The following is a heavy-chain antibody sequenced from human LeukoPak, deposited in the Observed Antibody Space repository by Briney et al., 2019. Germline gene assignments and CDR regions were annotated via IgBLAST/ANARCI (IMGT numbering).Heavy chain of an antibody. D-gene: IGHD6-6*01. J-gene: IGHJ6*02. Sequence: GASVEVSCKVSGYTLTELSMHWVRQAPGKGLEWMGGFDPEDGETIYAQKFQGRVTMTEDTSTDTAYMELSSPRSDDTAVYYCARESIAARFYYYGMDVWGQGTTVTVSS. CDR2: FDPEDGET. CDR3: ARESIAARFYYYGMDV. CDR1: GYTLTELS. V-gene: IGHV1-24*01.